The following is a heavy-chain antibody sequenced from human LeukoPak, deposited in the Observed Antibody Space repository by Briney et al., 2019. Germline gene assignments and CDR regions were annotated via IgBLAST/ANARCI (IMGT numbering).Heavy chain of an antibody. J-gene: IGHJ6*03. CDR3: ARDKSGTMIRGVITTYYYSMDV. CDR2: IKQDGSET. V-gene: IGHV3-7*01. Sequence: GGSLRLSCAASGFTFSYYWMSWVRQAPGQGLEWVANIKQDGSETYYVDTVKGRFTISRDNAKNSLFLPMNSLRAEDTALYYCARDKSGTMIRGVITTYYYSMDVWGKGTTVTISS. CDR1: GFTFSYYW. D-gene: IGHD3-10*01.